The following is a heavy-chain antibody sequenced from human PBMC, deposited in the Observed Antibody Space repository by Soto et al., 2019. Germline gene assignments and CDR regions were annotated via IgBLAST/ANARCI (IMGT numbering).Heavy chain of an antibody. D-gene: IGHD4-4*01. CDR3: ARDSYYYGMDV. Sequence: SETLSLTCAVYGGSFSGYYWSWIRQPPGKGLEWIGEISHSGSTNYNPSLKSRVTISVDTSKNQFSLKLSSVTAADTAVYYCARDSYYYGMDVWGQGTTVTVSS. V-gene: IGHV4-34*01. CDR2: ISHSGST. J-gene: IGHJ6*02. CDR1: GGSFSGYY.